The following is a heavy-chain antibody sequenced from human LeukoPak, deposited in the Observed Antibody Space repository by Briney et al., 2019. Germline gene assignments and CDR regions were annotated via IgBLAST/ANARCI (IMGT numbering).Heavy chain of an antibody. J-gene: IGHJ4*02. CDR1: GYTFTSYY. V-gene: IGHV1-46*01. CDR3: ARDTRWLQRYFDY. CDR2: INPSGGST. Sequence: ASVNVSCKASGYTFTSYYMHRVRQAPGQGLEWMGIINPSGGSTSYAQKFQGRVTMTRDTSTSTVYMELSSLRSEDTAVYYCARDTRWLQRYFDYWGQGTLVTVSS. D-gene: IGHD5-24*01.